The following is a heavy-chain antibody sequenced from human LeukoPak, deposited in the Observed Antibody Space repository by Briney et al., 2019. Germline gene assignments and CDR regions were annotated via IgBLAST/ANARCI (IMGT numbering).Heavy chain of an antibody. CDR2: IYYSGST. D-gene: IGHD4-23*01. Sequence: KPSETLSLTCTVSGGSISGYYWSWIRQPPGRGLEWIGYIYYSGSTNYNPSLKSRVTISVDTSKNQFSLKLSSVTAADTAVYYCASGVVTRTEDYFDYWGQGTLVTVSS. J-gene: IGHJ4*02. CDR1: GGSISGYY. V-gene: IGHV4-59*01. CDR3: ASGVVTRTEDYFDY.